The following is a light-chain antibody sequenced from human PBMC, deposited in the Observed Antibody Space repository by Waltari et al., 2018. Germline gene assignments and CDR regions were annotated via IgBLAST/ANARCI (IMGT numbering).Light chain of an antibody. CDR1: QSVSSS. J-gene: IGKJ2*01. CDR3: QQRSDWPFT. Sequence: EIVLTQSPATLSLSPGERATLSCRASQSVSSSLAWYQQTPGQAPRLLIYDASKRATGIPARFSGSGSGTDFTLTIGGLEPEDFAVYYCQQRSDWPFTFGQGTKLEI. CDR2: DAS. V-gene: IGKV3-11*01.